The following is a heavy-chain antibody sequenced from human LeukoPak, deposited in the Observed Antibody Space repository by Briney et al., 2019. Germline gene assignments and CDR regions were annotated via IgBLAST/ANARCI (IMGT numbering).Heavy chain of an antibody. CDR3: VIGRGWQPDY. D-gene: IGHD3-10*01. V-gene: IGHV4-59*11. CDR2: VHYSGST. J-gene: IGHJ4*02. Sequence: KASETLSLTCTVSGCSIGSHYYNWMRQPPGKGLEWIGLVHYSGSTNYNPSLKSRVSISADTSKNQFSLNLTSVTAADTAVYYCVIGRGWQPDYWGQGILVTVSS. CDR1: GCSIGSHY.